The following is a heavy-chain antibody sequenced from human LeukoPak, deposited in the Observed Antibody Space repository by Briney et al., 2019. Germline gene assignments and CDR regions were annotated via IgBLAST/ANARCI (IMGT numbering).Heavy chain of an antibody. J-gene: IGHJ6*02. CDR2: ISYDGSNK. Sequence: GGSLRLSCAASGFTFSSYGMHWVRQAPGKGLEWVAVISYDGSNKYYADSVKGRFTISRDNSKNTLYLQMNSLRAEDTAVYYCARGPSKDPSYYYYGMDVWGQGTTVTVSS. V-gene: IGHV3-30*03. CDR3: ARGPSKDPSYYYYGMDV. CDR1: GFTFSSYG. D-gene: IGHD4-4*01.